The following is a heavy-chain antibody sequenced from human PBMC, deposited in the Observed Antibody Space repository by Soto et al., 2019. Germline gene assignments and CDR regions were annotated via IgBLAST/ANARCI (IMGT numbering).Heavy chain of an antibody. D-gene: IGHD6-13*01. CDR3: ARDYSSSWYRGMDWFDP. CDR1: GGTFSSYA. V-gene: IGHV1-69*06. Sequence: QVQLVQSGAEVKKPGSSVKVSCKASGGTFSSYAISWVRQAPGQGLEWMGGIIPIFGTANYAQKFQGRVTITADKSTSTAYMELSSLRSEDTAVYYGARDYSSSWYRGMDWFDPWGQGTLVTVSS. CDR2: IIPIFGTA. J-gene: IGHJ5*02.